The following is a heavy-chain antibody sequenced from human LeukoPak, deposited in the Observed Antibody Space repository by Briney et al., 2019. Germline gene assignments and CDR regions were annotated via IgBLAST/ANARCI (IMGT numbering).Heavy chain of an antibody. D-gene: IGHD5-12*01. Sequence: SETLSLTCTVSDGSISSSSYYWGWIRQPPGKGLEWIGNIYYSGSTYYNPSLKSRVTISVDTSKNQFSLKLSSVTAADTAVYYCARQRLGIPRVSHAFDIWGQGTMVTVSS. CDR3: ARQRLGIPRVSHAFDI. V-gene: IGHV4-39*01. CDR2: IYYSGST. CDR1: DGSISSSSYY. J-gene: IGHJ3*02.